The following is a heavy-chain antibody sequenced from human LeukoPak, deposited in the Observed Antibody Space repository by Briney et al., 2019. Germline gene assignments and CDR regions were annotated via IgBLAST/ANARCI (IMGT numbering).Heavy chain of an antibody. Sequence: GGSLRLSCAASGFTFRNYCMTWVRQVPGKGLEWMASIKQDESEKYFLDSVEGRFTISRDNAENSLYLQMTSLRAEDTAVYYCARVYYQDSGTSYRHLDYWGQGTLVTVSS. D-gene: IGHD3-22*01. CDR1: GFTFRNYC. V-gene: IGHV3-7*01. J-gene: IGHJ4*02. CDR2: IKQDESEK. CDR3: ARVYYQDSGTSYRHLDY.